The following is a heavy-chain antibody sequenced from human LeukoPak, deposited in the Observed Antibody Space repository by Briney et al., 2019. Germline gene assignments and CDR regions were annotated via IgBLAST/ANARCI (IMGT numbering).Heavy chain of an antibody. Sequence: SETLSLTCAVYGGSFSGYYWSWIRQPPGKGLEWIGEINHSGSTNYNPSLKSRVTISVDTSKNQFSLKLSSVTAADTAVYYCARRAFSSGYYYFDYWGQGTLVTVSS. CDR2: INHSGST. J-gene: IGHJ4*02. D-gene: IGHD3-22*01. CDR1: GGSFSGYY. CDR3: ARRAFSSGYYYFDY. V-gene: IGHV4-34*01.